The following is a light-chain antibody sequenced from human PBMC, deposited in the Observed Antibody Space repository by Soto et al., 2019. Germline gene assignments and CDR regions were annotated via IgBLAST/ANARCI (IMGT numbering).Light chain of an antibody. V-gene: IGKV1-39*01. CDR3: QQSYSSPLT. Sequence: DIQMTQSPSSLSASVGDRVTITCRASQSISSYLNWYQQKPGKAPNLLIYTASSLQSGVPSRFSGSGSGTAFTLTISSLQPEDFATYYCQQSYSSPLTFGGGTKVDIK. CDR2: TAS. J-gene: IGKJ4*01. CDR1: QSISSY.